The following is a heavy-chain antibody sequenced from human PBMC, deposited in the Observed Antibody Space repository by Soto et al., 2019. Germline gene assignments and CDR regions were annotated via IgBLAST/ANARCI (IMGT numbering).Heavy chain of an antibody. V-gene: IGHV1-8*01. CDR2: MNPNSGNT. Sequence: ASVKVSCKASGYTFTSYDINWVRQATGQGLEWMGWMNPNSGNTGYAQKFQGRVTMTRNTSISTAYMELSSLRSEDTAVYYCAIERSAAGTRWLVPWGKAPLVPVSS. J-gene: IGHJ5*02. CDR3: AIERSAAGTRWLVP. CDR1: GYTFTSYD. D-gene: IGHD6-13*01.